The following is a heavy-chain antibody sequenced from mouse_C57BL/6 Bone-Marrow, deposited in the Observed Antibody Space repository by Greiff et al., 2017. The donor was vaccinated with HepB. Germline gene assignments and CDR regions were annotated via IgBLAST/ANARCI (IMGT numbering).Heavy chain of an antibody. J-gene: IGHJ4*01. Sequence: VQLQQSGPGLVKPSQSLSLTCSVTGYSITSGYYWNWIRQFPGNKLEWMGYISYDGSNNYNPSLKNRISITRDTSKNQFFLKLNSVTTEDTATYYCARAPYWGQGTSVTVSS. V-gene: IGHV3-6*01. CDR3: ARAPY. CDR1: GYSITSGYY. CDR2: ISYDGSN.